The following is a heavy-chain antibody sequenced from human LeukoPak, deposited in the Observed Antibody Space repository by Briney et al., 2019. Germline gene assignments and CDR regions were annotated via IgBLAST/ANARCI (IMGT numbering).Heavy chain of an antibody. J-gene: IGHJ6*02. Sequence: XXSGDSVSSNSAXXNWIRQSPSXXLXWLGRTYYRSKWSNDYAVSVKSRITINPDTSKNQVSLQLNSVTPEDTAVYYCARQYSSGWSYYYGLDVWGQGTTVTVSS. D-gene: IGHD6-19*01. CDR3: ARQYSSGWSYYYGLDV. CDR1: GDSVSSNSAX. V-gene: IGHV6-1*01. CDR2: TYYRSKWSN.